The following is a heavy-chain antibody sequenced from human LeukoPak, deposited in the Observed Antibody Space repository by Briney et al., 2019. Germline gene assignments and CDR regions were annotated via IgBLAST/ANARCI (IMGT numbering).Heavy chain of an antibody. CDR2: IYDSGTT. D-gene: IGHD1-14*01. CDR3: ARKLAGANFDF. CDR1: GGSLSRDY. J-gene: IGHJ4*02. Sequence: PSETLSLTCTVSGGSLSRDYWNWFRQPPGKGLEWIGYIYDSGTTIYNSSRKSRVAISEDTSKSQFSLKLTSVTAADTAVYYCARKLAGANFDFWGQGTLVTVSS. V-gene: IGHV4-4*09.